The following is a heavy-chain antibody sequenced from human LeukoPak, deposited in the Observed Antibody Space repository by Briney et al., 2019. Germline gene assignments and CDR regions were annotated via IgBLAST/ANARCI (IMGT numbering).Heavy chain of an antibody. V-gene: IGHV3-23*01. D-gene: IGHD5-24*01. Sequence: GGSLRLSCAASGFTFRSYAMSSVRQAPGKGLGWVSAISGSGGGTYYADSVKGRFTISIDNSKTTLSLQRHSLRAEDPAVYYCAKRPRDGYNSGYWGQGTLVTVSS. CDR3: AKRPRDGYNSGY. CDR1: GFTFRSYA. J-gene: IGHJ4*02. CDR2: ISGSGGGT.